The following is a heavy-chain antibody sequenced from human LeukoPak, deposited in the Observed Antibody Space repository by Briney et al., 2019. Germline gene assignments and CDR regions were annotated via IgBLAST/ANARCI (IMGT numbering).Heavy chain of an antibody. CDR3: ARDGGFCSGGFCYRLFDP. Sequence: GGSLRLSCAASGFTFSSHNMVWVRQPPGRGLAWISYISDSSITMYYADSVKGRFTISRDNAKTALYLQKNSLRAEDTTVYYCARDGGFCSGGFCYRLFDPWGQGTLVTVSS. J-gene: IGHJ5*02. CDR2: ISDSSITM. V-gene: IGHV3-48*04. D-gene: IGHD2-15*01. CDR1: GFTFSSHN.